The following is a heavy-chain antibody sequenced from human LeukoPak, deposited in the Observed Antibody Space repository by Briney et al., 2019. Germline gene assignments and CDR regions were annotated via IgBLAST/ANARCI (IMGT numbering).Heavy chain of an antibody. CDR2: ISYDGSNK. V-gene: IGHV3-30*04. J-gene: IGHJ4*02. D-gene: IGHD1-1*01. Sequence: GRSLRLSCAASGFTFSSYAMHWVRQAPGKGLEWVAVISYDGSNKYYAESVKGRFTISRDNSKNTLYLQMNSLRAEDTAVYYCAREGTTGTPPDYWGQGTLVTVSS. CDR3: AREGTTGTPPDY. CDR1: GFTFSSYA.